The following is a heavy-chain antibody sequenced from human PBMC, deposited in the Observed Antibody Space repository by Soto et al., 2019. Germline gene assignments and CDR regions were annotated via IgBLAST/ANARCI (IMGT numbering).Heavy chain of an antibody. CDR3: ARVGTRRSSWPLDY. V-gene: IGHV3-48*02. CDR1: GFTFISYS. Sequence: PGGSLILSCAASGFTFISYSMNWVRQAPGKGLEWVSYISSSSSTIYYADSVKGRFTISRDNAKNSLYLQMNSLRDEDTAVYYCARVGTRRSSWPLDYWGQGTLVTVSS. D-gene: IGHD6-13*01. J-gene: IGHJ4*02. CDR2: ISSSSSTI.